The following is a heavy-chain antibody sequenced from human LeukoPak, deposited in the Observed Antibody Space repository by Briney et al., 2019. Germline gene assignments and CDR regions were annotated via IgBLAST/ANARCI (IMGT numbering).Heavy chain of an antibody. CDR1: GGSISSYY. V-gene: IGHV4-59*01. Sequence: SETLSLTCTVSGGSISSYYWSWIRQPPGKGLEWIGYIYYSGSTNYNPSPKSRVTISVDTSKNQFSAADTAVYYCARDRVFFDYWGQGTLVTVSS. CDR3: ARDRVFFDY. CDR2: IYYSGST. D-gene: IGHD3-10*01. J-gene: IGHJ4*02.